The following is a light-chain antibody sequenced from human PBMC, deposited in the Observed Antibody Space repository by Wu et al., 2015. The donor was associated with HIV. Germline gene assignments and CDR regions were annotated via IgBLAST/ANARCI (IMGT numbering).Light chain of an antibody. V-gene: IGKV3-11*01. CDR2: DAS. J-gene: IGKJ5*01. CDR1: QSVSTY. Sequence: EVGLTQSPATLSLSPGERATLSCRANQSVSTYLAWYQQKPGQAPGLLIYDASNRVTGIPARFAGSGSGTDFTLIISSLEPEDSAVYYCQQRSKWPPTFGQGTRLEIK. CDR3: QQRSKWPPT.